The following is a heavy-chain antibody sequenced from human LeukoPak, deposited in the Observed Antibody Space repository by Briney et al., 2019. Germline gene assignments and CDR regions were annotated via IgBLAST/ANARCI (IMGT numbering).Heavy chain of an antibody. CDR3: ATMVVTPPQYYFDY. Sequence: GGSLRLSCAASGFTVSSSYMSWVRQAPGKGLEWVSVIYSGGSTYYADSVKGRFTISRDNSKNTLYLQMNSLRAEDTAVYYCATMVVTPPQYYFDYWGQGTLVTVSS. CDR1: GFTVSSSY. CDR2: IYSGGST. J-gene: IGHJ4*02. D-gene: IGHD4-23*01. V-gene: IGHV3-53*01.